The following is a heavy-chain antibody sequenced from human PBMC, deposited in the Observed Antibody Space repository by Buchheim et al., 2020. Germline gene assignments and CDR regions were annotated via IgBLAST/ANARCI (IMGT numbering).Heavy chain of an antibody. Sequence: EVQLVESGGGLVQPGGSLRLSCAASGFIFSNYWMHWVRQAPGKGLVWVSQINSDGSDSTYADSVKGQLHISRDNDKNTLYLQMNSLRCEDTAVYYCARDYYGVDYWGQGTL. D-gene: IGHD3-10*01. J-gene: IGHJ4*02. CDR2: INSDGSDS. CDR1: GFIFSNYW. V-gene: IGHV3-74*01. CDR3: ARDYYGVDY.